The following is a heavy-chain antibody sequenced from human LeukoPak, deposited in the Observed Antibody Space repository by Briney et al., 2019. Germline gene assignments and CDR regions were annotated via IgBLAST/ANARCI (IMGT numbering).Heavy chain of an antibody. CDR3: ARGGTAMVLSYYYYYYMDV. CDR2: INHSGST. CDR1: GGSFSGYY. Sequence: SETLSLTCAVYGGSFSGYYWSWIRQPPGKGLEWIGEINHSGSTNYNPSLKSRVTISVDKSKNQFSLKLSSVTAADTAVYYCARGGTAMVLSYYYYYYMDVWGKGTTVTVSS. V-gene: IGHV4-34*01. D-gene: IGHD5-18*01. J-gene: IGHJ6*03.